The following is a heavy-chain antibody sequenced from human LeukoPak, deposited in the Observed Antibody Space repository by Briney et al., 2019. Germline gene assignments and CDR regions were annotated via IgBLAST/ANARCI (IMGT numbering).Heavy chain of an antibody. D-gene: IGHD5-18*01. CDR2: IIPIFGIA. V-gene: IGHV1-69*04. CDR1: VGTFSSYA. CDR3: ARDRDTAMVTSDY. Sequence: SLKVSCKASVGTFSSYAISWVRQAPGQRLECMGRIIPIFGIANYAQKFQGRVTITADKSTSTAYMELSSLRSEDTAVYYCARDRDTAMVTSDYWGQGTLVTVSS. J-gene: IGHJ4*02.